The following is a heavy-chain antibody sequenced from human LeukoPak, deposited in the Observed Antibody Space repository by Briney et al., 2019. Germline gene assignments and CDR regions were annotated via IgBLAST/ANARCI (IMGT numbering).Heavy chain of an antibody. CDR3: ASVYDSSGYYPF. CDR1: GGSFSGYY. Sequence: SETLSLTCAVYGGSFSGYYWSWIRQPPGKGLEWIGEINHSGSTNYNPTLKSRVTISVDTSKNQFSLKLSSVTAADTAVYYCASVYDSSGYYPFWGQGTLVTVSS. V-gene: IGHV4-34*01. J-gene: IGHJ4*02. D-gene: IGHD3-22*01. CDR2: INHSGST.